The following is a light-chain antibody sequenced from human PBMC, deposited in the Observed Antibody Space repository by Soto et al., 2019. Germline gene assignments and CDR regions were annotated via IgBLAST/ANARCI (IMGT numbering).Light chain of an antibody. V-gene: IGKV1-12*01. CDR2: AAS. J-gene: IGKJ5*01. Sequence: DIQMTQSPSSVSASVGDRVTITCRSSEDISTWLAWYQQKPGKAPKLLIYAASSLQSGVPSRFSGSGSGTDFTLTISSLQPEDFANYYCQHADSFPLITFGQWTRLDIK. CDR1: EDISTW. CDR3: QHADSFPLIT.